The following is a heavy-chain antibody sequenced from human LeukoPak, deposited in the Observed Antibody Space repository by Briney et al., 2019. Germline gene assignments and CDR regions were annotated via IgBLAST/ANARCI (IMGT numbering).Heavy chain of an antibody. CDR3: ARAPPAVTTNTYA. D-gene: IGHD3-3*01. J-gene: IGHJ5*02. CDR2: IYSGGTT. V-gene: IGHV3-66*01. CDR1: GFTVGNNY. Sequence: GGSLRLSCAASGFTVGNNYMNWVRQAPGKGLEWVSLIYSGGTTYYADSVMGRFTISRDSSKNTLYLQMNSLRVEDTAVYYCARAPPAVTTNTYAWGQGTLVTVSS.